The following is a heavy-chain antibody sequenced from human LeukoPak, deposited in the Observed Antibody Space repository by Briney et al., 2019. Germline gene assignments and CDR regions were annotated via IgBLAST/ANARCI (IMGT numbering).Heavy chain of an antibody. CDR1: GFTFSSYA. CDR2: ISPSGGVT. V-gene: IGHV3-23*01. Sequence: GSLRLSCGTSGFTFSSYAMSWVRQAPGKGLELVSTISPSGGVTFYSDSVRGRFTISRDYSKDTLSLQMNSLRAEDTVLYYCAKAHVPTMIRGVVSSDWGQGTLVTVSS. J-gene: IGHJ4*02. CDR3: AKAHVPTMIRGVVSSD. D-gene: IGHD3-10*01.